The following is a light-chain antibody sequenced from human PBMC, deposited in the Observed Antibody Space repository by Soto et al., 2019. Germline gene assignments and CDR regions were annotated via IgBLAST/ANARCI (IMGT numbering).Light chain of an antibody. J-gene: IGLJ1*01. Sequence: QSVLTQPASVSGSPGQSITISCTGTSSDIGYYDYVSWYQHHSGKAPKLIIYEVNNRPSGVSNRFSGSKSVNTASLTISGLQAEDEADYYCSSHSSSSAYYVFGTGIKVTVL. CDR3: SSHSSSSAYYV. CDR1: SSDIGYYDY. V-gene: IGLV2-14*01. CDR2: EVN.